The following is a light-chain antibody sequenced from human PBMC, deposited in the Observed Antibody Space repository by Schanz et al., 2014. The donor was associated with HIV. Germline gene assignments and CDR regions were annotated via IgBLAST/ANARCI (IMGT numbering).Light chain of an antibody. Sequence: QSALTQPPSASGSPGQSVTISCTGTSSDVGAFNFVSWYQQHPGKAPKLMIYEVTKRPSGVPDRFSGSKSGDTASLTVSGLQAEDEADYYCSSYTGSRIVVFGGGTKLTVL. V-gene: IGLV2-8*01. CDR3: SSYTGSRIVV. J-gene: IGLJ2*01. CDR2: EVT. CDR1: SSDVGAFNF.